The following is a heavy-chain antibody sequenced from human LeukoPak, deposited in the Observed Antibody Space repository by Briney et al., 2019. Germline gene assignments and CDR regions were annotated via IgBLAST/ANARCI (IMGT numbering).Heavy chain of an antibody. V-gene: IGHV3-23*01. CDR1: GFTLSNYP. CDR3: ARDPLSVAYYGSGRPVDY. D-gene: IGHD3-10*01. J-gene: IGHJ4*02. Sequence: GGSLRLSCAASGFTLSNYPMGWVRQAPVKGLEWLSAIGEEKSGSWTKSADSVKGRFTISRDNSKNTLYLQMNSLRAEDTAVYYCARDPLSVAYYGSGRPVDYWGQGTLVTVSS. CDR2: IGEEKSGSWT.